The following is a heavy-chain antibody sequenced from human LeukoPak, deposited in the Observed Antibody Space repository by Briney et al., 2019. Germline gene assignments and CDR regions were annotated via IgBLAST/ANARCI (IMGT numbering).Heavy chain of an antibody. J-gene: IGHJ5*02. D-gene: IGHD3-10*01. CDR3: ARVFGGEGWAPFDP. CDR2: IYSGGST. Sequence: GGSLRLSCAASGFTVSSNYMSWVRKAPGKGLEWVSVIYSGGSTYYADSVKGRFTISRDNSKNTLYLQMNSLRAEDTAVYYCARVFGGEGWAPFDPWGQGTLVTVSS. V-gene: IGHV3-53*01. CDR1: GFTVSSNY.